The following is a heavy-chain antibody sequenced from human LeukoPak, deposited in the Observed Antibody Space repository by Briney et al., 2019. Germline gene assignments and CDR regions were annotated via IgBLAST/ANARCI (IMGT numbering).Heavy chain of an antibody. CDR3: ARVGSYAAFDI. CDR2: MNPNSGNT. Sequence: ASVKVSCKASGYTFTDYDINWVRQATGQGLEWMGWMNPNSGNTGYGQKFQGGVTMTRNTSTSTAYMELSSLRSEDTAVYYCARVGSYAAFDIWGQGTMVTVSS. V-gene: IGHV1-8*01. D-gene: IGHD2-2*01. J-gene: IGHJ3*02. CDR1: GYTFTDYD.